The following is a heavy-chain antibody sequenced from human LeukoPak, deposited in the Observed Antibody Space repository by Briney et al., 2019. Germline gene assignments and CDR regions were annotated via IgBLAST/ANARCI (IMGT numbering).Heavy chain of an antibody. V-gene: IGHV3-23*01. CDR2: ISGSGGST. CDR3: AKEEWLLAVYFDY. D-gene: IGHD3-3*01. Sequence: GGSLRLSCAVSGFTFSTYAMSWVRQSPGKGLEWVSTISGSGGSTYYADSVKGQFTISRDNSKNTLYLQMNSLRAEDTAVYYCAKEEWLLAVYFDYWGQGTLVTVSS. CDR1: GFTFSTYA. J-gene: IGHJ4*02.